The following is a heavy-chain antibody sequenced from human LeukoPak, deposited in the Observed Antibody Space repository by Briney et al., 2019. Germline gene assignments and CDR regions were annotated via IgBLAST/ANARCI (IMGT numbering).Heavy chain of an antibody. D-gene: IGHD3-9*01. V-gene: IGHV3-20*04. J-gene: IGHJ4*02. Sequence: GGSLRLSCAASGFTFDDYGMAWVRQAPGKGLEWVSGVTWNAGSTGYADSVKGRFTISRDNAKNTLYLQMNSLRAEDTAVYYCARDITISSFDYWGQGTLVTVSS. CDR1: GFTFDDYG. CDR2: VTWNAGST. CDR3: ARDITISSFDY.